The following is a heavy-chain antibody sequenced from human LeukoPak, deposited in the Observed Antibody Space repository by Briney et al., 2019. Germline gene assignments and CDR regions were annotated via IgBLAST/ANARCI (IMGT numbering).Heavy chain of an antibody. Sequence: ASVKVSCKTSGYAFTSYSMNWVRQAPGQGLEWMGWINTKTGNPAYAQGFTGRFVFSLVTSASTAYLEISSLKAEDTAVYYCARDTTVGSGSPLDYWGQGTQITVSS. D-gene: IGHD3-10*01. CDR2: INTKTGNP. V-gene: IGHV7-4-1*02. J-gene: IGHJ4*02. CDR1: GYAFTSYS. CDR3: ARDTTVGSGSPLDY.